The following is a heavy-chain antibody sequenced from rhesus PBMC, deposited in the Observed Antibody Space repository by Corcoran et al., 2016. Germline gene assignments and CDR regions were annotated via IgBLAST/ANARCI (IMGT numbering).Heavy chain of an antibody. Sequence: QVQLQESGPGLVKPSETLSLTCAVSGGSISSGYYYWSWIRPPPGKGLEWIWYITYSGSPSYNPSLKSRVTISRDTSKSQFSLKLSSVTAADAAVYYCARGGVGATRWGQGVLVTVSS. D-gene: IGHD1-44*02. V-gene: IGHV4-122*02. J-gene: IGHJ4*01. CDR3: ARGGVGATR. CDR1: GGSISSGYYY. CDR2: ITYSGSP.